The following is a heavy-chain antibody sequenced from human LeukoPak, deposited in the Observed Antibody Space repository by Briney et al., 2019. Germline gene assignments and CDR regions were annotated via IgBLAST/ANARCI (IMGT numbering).Heavy chain of an antibody. D-gene: IGHD2-2*01. Sequence: PGGSLRLSCAASGFTFSSYGMHWVRQAPGKGLEWVAVISYDGSNKYYADSVKGRFTISRDNSKNTLYLQMNSLRAEDTAVYYCAKVLLGYCSSTSCAGFDYWGQGTLVTVSS. J-gene: IGHJ4*02. CDR1: GFTFSSYG. CDR3: AKVLLGYCSSTSCAGFDY. CDR2: ISYDGSNK. V-gene: IGHV3-30*18.